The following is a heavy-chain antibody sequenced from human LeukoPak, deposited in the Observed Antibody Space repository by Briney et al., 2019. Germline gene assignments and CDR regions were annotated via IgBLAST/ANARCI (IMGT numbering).Heavy chain of an antibody. D-gene: IGHD6-19*01. Sequence: PSETLSLTCAVYGGSFSGYYWSWIRQPPGKGLEWIGEINHSGSTNYNPSLKSRVTISVDTSKNQFSLKLSSVTAADTAVYYCARHPPRYSSGWYYFDYWGQGTLVTVSS. CDR3: ARHPPRYSSGWYYFDY. CDR1: GGSFSGYY. V-gene: IGHV4-34*01. J-gene: IGHJ4*02. CDR2: INHSGST.